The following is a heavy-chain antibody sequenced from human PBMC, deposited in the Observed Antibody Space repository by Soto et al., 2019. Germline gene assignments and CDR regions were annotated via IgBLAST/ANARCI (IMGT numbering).Heavy chain of an antibody. J-gene: IGHJ4*02. V-gene: IGHV3-23*01. CDR3: VYSSAQDIAVAGDFDS. CDR2: ISGSGGST. D-gene: IGHD2-2*01. CDR1: GFTFSSYA. Sequence: PGGSLRLSCAASGFTFSSYAMSWVRQAPGKGLEWVSAISGSGGSTYYADSVKGRFTISRDNSKNTLYLQMNSLRAEDTAVYYTVYSSAQDIAVAGDFDSWGQGTLVTVSS.